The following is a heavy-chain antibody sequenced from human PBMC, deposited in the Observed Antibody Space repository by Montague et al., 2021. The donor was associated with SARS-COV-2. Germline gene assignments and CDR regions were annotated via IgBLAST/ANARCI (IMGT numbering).Heavy chain of an antibody. CDR2: TYFRSKWYN. V-gene: IGHV6-1*01. D-gene: IGHD6-13*01. Sequence: CAISGDSVSTNNTTWNWVRQSPSGDLEWLGRTYFRSKWYNDYAXXXKSRITINPDTSKNQFSLQLKSVTHQDTAIYFCGRVFAPAGTFDFWGQGTLVTVSS. CDR3: GRVFAPAGTFDF. J-gene: IGHJ4*02. CDR1: GDSVSTNNTT.